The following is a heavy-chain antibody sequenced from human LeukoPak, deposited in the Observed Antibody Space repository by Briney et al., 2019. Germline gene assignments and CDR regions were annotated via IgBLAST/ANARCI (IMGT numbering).Heavy chain of an antibody. D-gene: IGHD3-22*01. CDR1: GYTFTGYY. V-gene: IGHV1-2*02. CDR2: INHNSGGT. Sequence: ASVKVSCKASGYTFTGYYMHWVRQAPGQGLEWMGWINHNSGGTNYAQKFQGRVTMTRDTSISTAYMEPSRLRSDDTAVYYCARDPQDYDSSGYYYDDAFDIWGQGTMVTVSS. J-gene: IGHJ3*02. CDR3: ARDPQDYDSSGYYYDDAFDI.